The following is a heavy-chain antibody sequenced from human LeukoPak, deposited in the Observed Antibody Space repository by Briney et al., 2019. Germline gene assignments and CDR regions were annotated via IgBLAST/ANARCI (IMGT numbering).Heavy chain of an antibody. Sequence: SETLSLTCTVSGGSISNYHWTWIRQPAGKGLEWIGQIHTSGSTNYNPPLKSRVTMSIDTPENQVSLTMRSVTAADTAVYYCARRDYSSGWSFDKWGQGTLATVSS. CDR2: IHTSGST. CDR1: GGSISNYH. J-gene: IGHJ4*02. V-gene: IGHV4-4*07. CDR3: ARRDYSSGWSFDK. D-gene: IGHD6-19*01.